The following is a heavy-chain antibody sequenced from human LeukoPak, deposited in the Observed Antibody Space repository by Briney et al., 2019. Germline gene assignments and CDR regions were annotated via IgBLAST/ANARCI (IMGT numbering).Heavy chain of an antibody. CDR2: ISGSGDYT. J-gene: IGHJ6*02. D-gene: IGHD3-22*01. Sequence: AGGSLRLSCAASGFTFSNYAMSWVRQAPGKGLEWVSAISGSGDYTYYADSVKGRFTISRDTSKSTLFLQMNSLRAEDTAVYYCAKGYYQPIDYYYYGMDVWGQGTTVTVSS. CDR3: AKGYYQPIDYYYYGMDV. CDR1: GFTFSNYA. V-gene: IGHV3-23*01.